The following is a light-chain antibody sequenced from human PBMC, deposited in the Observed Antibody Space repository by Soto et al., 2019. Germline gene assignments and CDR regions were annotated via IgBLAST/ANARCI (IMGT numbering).Light chain of an antibody. CDR1: SSDVGGYNY. J-gene: IGLJ1*01. V-gene: IGLV2-14*01. CDR3: SSYTSSSTNV. Sequence: QSVLTQPASVSGSPGQSITISCTGTSSDVGGYNYVSWYQQHPGKAPKLMIYDVSNRPSGVSNRFSGSKSGNTASLTISGLQAEDEADYYCSSYTSSSTNVFVTGTKVTV. CDR2: DVS.